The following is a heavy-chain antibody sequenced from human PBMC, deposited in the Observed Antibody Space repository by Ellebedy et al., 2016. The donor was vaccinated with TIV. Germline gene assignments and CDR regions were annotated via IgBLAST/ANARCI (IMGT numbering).Heavy chain of an antibody. CDR3: ARFIYDGNSEAFDI. Sequence: MPSETLSLTCTVSGGSISISSYYWSWIGQPPGKVLEWIGEINHSGSTNYNPSLKSRVTISVDTSKNQFSLKLSSVTAADTAVYYCARFIYDGNSEAFDIWGQGTMVTVSS. J-gene: IGHJ3*02. CDR2: INHSGST. D-gene: IGHD4-23*01. V-gene: IGHV4-39*07. CDR1: GGSISISSYY.